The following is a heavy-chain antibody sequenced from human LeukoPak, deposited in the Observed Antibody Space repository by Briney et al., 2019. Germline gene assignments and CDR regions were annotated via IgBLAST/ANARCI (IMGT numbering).Heavy chain of an antibody. J-gene: IGHJ4*02. D-gene: IGHD3-10*01. CDR3: AKGGAPFAESAY. V-gene: IGHV3-7*01. CDR1: GFTFSSYW. CDR2: IKEDGSQE. Sequence: PGGSLRLSCAASGFTFSSYWMSWVRQAPGKGLEWVANIKEDGSQEYYVDSVRGRFTISRDNARNSVYLQMNSLRAGDTAVYYCAKGGAPFAESAYWGQETLVTVSS.